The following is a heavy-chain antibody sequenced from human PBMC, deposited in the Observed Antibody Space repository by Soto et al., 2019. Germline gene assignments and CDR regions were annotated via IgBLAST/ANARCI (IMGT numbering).Heavy chain of an antibody. CDR2: IHYTGTA. CDR3: ADMRGQWLPRD. J-gene: IGHJ1*01. V-gene: IGHV4-39*01. Sequence: QLQLQESGPGLVRPSETLSLTCTVSGGSISSTTYYWGWIRQPPGKGLEWIGNIHYTGTAYYNPSLKSRVTISVDTSKHQFSLKLSSVTAADTAVYYCADMRGQWLPRDWGQGTLVTVSS. D-gene: IGHD6-19*01. CDR1: GGSISSTTYY.